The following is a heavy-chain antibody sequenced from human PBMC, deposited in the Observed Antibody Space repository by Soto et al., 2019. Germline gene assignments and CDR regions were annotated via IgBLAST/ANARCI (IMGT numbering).Heavy chain of an antibody. CDR2: TYYRSKWYN. Sequence: PSRTLSLTCAMSGVSVSSINAAWNWISQSPSRGLEWVGRTYYRSKWYNDYAISVKSRITIQLYTSKNQFSLPLNSVTHEDRAVYYCERDRRAVAEGMDVWGQGTTVTVSS. J-gene: IGHJ6*02. CDR3: ERDRRAVAEGMDV. D-gene: IGHD6-19*01. V-gene: IGHV6-1*01. CDR1: GVSVSSINAA.